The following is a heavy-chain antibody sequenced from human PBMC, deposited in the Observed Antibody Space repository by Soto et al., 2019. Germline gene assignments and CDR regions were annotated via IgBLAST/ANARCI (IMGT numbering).Heavy chain of an antibody. V-gene: IGHV3-30*03. Sequence: EGSLRLSCAASGFTFSSYGMHWVRQAPGKGLEWVAVISYDGSEKYHADSVKGRFTISRDNSKNTLYLQMNSLRAEETAVYYCASKPETGTTVPFDYWRQGKLVNVS. D-gene: IGHD1-1*01. J-gene: IGHJ4*02. CDR1: GFTFSSYG. CDR2: ISYDGSEK. CDR3: ASKPETGTTVPFDY.